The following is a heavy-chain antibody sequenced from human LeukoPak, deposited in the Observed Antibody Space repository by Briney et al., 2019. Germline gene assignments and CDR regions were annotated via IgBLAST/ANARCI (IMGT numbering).Heavy chain of an antibody. V-gene: IGHV4-34*01. CDR3: ARVGRLRFLEWLLYEAYYYYYMDV. CDR2: INHSGST. Sequence: SETLSLTCTVSDDSITLYYWSWIRQPPGKGLEWIGEINHSGSTNYNPSLKSRVTISVDTSKNQFSLKLSSVTAADTAVYYCARVGRLRFLEWLLYEAYYYYYMDVWGKGTTATVSS. D-gene: IGHD3-3*01. J-gene: IGHJ6*03. CDR1: DDSITLYY.